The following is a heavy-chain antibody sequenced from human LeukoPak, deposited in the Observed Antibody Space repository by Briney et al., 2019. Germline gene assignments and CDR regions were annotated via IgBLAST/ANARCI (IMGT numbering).Heavy chain of an antibody. Sequence: GGSLRLSCAASGFTFNTYWMSWVRQAPGKGLEWVANIKPDGSEKYYVDSVKGRFTISRDNAKNSLYLQMNSLRAEDTAVYYCATAGNYRFDYWGQGTLVTVSS. CDR2: IKPDGSEK. V-gene: IGHV3-7*02. D-gene: IGHD1-7*01. CDR1: GFTFNTYW. J-gene: IGHJ4*02. CDR3: ATAGNYRFDY.